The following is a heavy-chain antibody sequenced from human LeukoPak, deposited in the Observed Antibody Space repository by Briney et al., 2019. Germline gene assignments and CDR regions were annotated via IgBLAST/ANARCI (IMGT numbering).Heavy chain of an antibody. D-gene: IGHD2-21*02. CDR1: GYTFTSYY. CDR2: INPSGGST. V-gene: IGHV1-46*01. J-gene: IGHJ4*02. Sequence: ASVKVSCKASGYTFTSYYMHWVRQATGQGLEWMGIINPSGGSTSYAQKFQGRVTMTRDTSTSTVYMELSSLRSEDTAVYYCARDPLYCGGDCYSAYYFDYWGQGTLVTVSS. CDR3: ARDPLYCGGDCYSAYYFDY.